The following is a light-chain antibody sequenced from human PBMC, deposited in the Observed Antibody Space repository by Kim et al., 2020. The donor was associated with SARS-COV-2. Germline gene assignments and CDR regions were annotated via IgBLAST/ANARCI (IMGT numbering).Light chain of an antibody. CDR2: SHN. J-gene: IGLJ2*01. V-gene: IGLV1-44*01. CDR1: TSNIGSHT. CDR3: AAWDDSLSGVV. Sequence: QPVLTQPPSASGTPGQRVTISCSGSTSNIGSHTVNWYQQLPGTAPKLLIYSHNQRPSGVPDRFSGSKSGTSASLAISGLQSEDEADYYCAAWDDSLSGVVFGGGTQLTVL.